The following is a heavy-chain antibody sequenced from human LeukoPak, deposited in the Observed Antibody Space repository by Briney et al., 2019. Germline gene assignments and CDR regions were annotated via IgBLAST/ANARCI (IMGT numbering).Heavy chain of an antibody. V-gene: IGHV1-69*06. D-gene: IGHD3-22*01. J-gene: IGHJ4*02. CDR3: ASRPPSPSYYYDSSGYYFDY. Sequence: SVKVSCKASGYTFTDYYFHWVRQAPGQGLEWMGGIIPIFGTANYAQKFQGRVTITADKSTSTAYMELSSLRSEDTAVYYCASRPPSPSYYYDSSGYYFDYWGQGTLVTVSS. CDR1: GYTFTDYY. CDR2: IIPIFGTA.